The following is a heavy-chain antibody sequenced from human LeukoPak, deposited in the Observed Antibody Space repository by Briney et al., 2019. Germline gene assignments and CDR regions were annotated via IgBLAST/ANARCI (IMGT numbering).Heavy chain of an antibody. CDR2: IYYNGNT. J-gene: IGHJ6*02. D-gene: IGHD1-26*01. CDR1: DGSINSYY. Sequence: SETLSLTCSVSDGSINSYYWNWIRRPLGKGLEWIGYIYYNGNTNYSPSLKSRVTMSVDTSKNLFSLKVSSVTAADTAVYYCARGRSNYYGMDVWGQGTTVTVSS. CDR3: ARGRSNYYGMDV. V-gene: IGHV4-59*01.